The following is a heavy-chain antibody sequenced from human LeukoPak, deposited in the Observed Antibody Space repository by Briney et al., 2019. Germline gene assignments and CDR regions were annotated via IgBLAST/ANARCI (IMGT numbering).Heavy chain of an antibody. J-gene: IGHJ4*02. V-gene: IGHV4-31*03. CDR2: IYYSGST. Sequence: SETLSLTCTVSGGSISSGGYYWSWIRQPPEKGLEWIGYIYYSGSTYYNPSLKSRVTISVDTSKNQFSLKLSSVTAADTAVYYCARDRGRGRGFFDYWGQGTLVTVSS. D-gene: IGHD3-10*01. CDR3: ARDRGRGRGFFDY. CDR1: GGSISSGGYY.